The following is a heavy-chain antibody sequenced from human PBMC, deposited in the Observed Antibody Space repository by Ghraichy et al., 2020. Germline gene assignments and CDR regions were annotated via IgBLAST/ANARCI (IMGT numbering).Heavy chain of an antibody. D-gene: IGHD6-13*01. CDR1: GYTFTSYA. J-gene: IGHJ4*02. Sequence: ASVKVSCKASGYTFTSYAMHWVRQAPGQRLEWMGWINAGNGNTKYSQKFQGRVTITRDTSASTAYMELSSLRSEDTAVYYCARDHYRQQLVGYFDYWGQGTLVTVSS. CDR3: ARDHYRQQLVGYFDY. V-gene: IGHV1-3*01. CDR2: INAGNGNT.